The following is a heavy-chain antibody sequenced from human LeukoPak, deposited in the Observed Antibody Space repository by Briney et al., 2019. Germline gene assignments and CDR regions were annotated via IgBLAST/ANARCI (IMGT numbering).Heavy chain of an antibody. Sequence: SETLSLTCTVSGGSISSYYWSWIRQPAGKGLEWIGHIYTSGSTNYNPSLKSRVTMSVDTSKNQFSLRLSSVTAADTAVYYCARVVHERDFWSGFGGGYYMDVWGKGTTVTVSS. CDR2: IYTSGST. CDR3: ARVVHERDFWSGFGGGYYMDV. D-gene: IGHD3-3*01. V-gene: IGHV4-4*07. J-gene: IGHJ6*03. CDR1: GGSISSYY.